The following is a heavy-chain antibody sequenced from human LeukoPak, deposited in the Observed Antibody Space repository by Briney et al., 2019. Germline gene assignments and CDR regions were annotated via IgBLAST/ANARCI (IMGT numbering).Heavy chain of an antibody. CDR2: INGDGSSL. CDR3: ARGGVGTFDY. D-gene: IGHD1-26*01. V-gene: IGHV3-74*01. CDR1: GFTLSSSW. Sequence: GGSLRLSCAASGFTLSSSWMHWVRQAPGKGLVWVSQINGDGSSLTYADSVKGRFTISRDNARNIIYLQLNSLRAEDTAVYFCARGGVGTFDYWGQGTLVTVSS. J-gene: IGHJ4*02.